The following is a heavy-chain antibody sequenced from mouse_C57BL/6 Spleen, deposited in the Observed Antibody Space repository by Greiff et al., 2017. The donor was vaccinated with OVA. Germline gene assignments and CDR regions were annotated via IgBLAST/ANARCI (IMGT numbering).Heavy chain of an antibody. D-gene: IGHD2-3*01. CDR3: ARYDGYYIMDY. J-gene: IGHJ4*01. V-gene: IGHV1-82*01. CDR2: IYPGDGDT. CDR1: GYAFSSSW. Sequence: QVQLQQSGPELVKPGASVKISCKASGYAFSSSWMNWVKQRPGKGLEWIGRIYPGDGDTNYNGKFKGKATLTADKSSSPAYMQLSSLTSEDSAVYFCARYDGYYIMDYWGQGTSVTVSS.